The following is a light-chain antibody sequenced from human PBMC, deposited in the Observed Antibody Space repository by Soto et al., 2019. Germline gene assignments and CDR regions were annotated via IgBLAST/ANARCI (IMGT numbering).Light chain of an antibody. CDR3: QQYNNWPPWT. CDR2: GAS. Sequence: EIVMTQSPATLSVSPGERATLSCRASQRVSSNLAWYQQKPGQAPRLLIYGASTRATGIPARFSGSGSETEFTLTSSSLQYEDFAVYYCQQYNNWPPWTFGQGTKVEIK. J-gene: IGKJ1*01. CDR1: QRVSSN. V-gene: IGKV3-15*01.